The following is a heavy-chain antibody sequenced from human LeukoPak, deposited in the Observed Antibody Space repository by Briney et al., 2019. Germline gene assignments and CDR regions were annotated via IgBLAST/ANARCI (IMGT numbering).Heavy chain of an antibody. CDR2: IIPILGIA. Sequence: ASVKVSCKASGGTFSSYAISWVRQAPGQGLEWMGRIIPILGIANYAQKFQGRVTITADKSTSTAYMELSSLRSEDTAVYYCAREDGDFWSGYYHAGWGQGTLVTVSS. CDR1: GGTFSSYA. J-gene: IGHJ4*02. V-gene: IGHV1-69*04. CDR3: AREDGDFWSGYYHAG. D-gene: IGHD3-3*01.